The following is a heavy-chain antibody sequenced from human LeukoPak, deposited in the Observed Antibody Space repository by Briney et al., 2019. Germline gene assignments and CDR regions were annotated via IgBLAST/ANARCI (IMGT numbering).Heavy chain of an antibody. CDR1: GGTFSSYA. CDR2: IIPILGIA. Sequence: SVKVSCKASGGTFSSYAISWVRQAPGQGLEWMGRIIPILGIANYAQKFQGRVTITADKSTSTAYMERSSLRSEDTAVYYCARAPDILTGSYDYWGQGPPVTVSS. J-gene: IGHJ4*02. CDR3: ARAPDILTGSYDY. D-gene: IGHD3-9*01. V-gene: IGHV1-69*04.